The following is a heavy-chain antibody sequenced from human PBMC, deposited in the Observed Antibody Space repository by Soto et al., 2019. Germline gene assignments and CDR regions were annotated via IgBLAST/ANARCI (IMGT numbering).Heavy chain of an antibody. D-gene: IGHD6-19*01. CDR3: AKQFGTGWYYFDH. CDR2: ISYDGTNK. Sequence: QVRLVQSGGGEVQPGRSLRLSCAASGFTFSTYGMHWVRQALGKGLEWVALISYDGTNKYYGDSVKGRFTISRDNSKNTVYLQMNSLRAEDTAVYYCAKQFGTGWYYFDHWGQGTLVTVSS. CDR1: GFTFSTYG. V-gene: IGHV3-30*18. J-gene: IGHJ4*02.